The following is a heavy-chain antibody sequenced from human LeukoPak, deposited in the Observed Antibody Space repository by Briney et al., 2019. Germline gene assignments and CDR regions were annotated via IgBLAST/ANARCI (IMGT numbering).Heavy chain of an antibody. CDR3: ARTLEYSWPFDY. D-gene: IGHD5-18*01. CDR1: GASVSSYY. Sequence: NPSETLSLTCTVSGASVSSYYWIWIRQPAGRGLEWIGRIDASGSTNYNPSLKSRVTMSVDSSKNQFSLKVSSVTAADTAVYYCARTLEYSWPFDYWGQGTLVTVSS. J-gene: IGHJ4*02. CDR2: IDASGST. V-gene: IGHV4-4*07.